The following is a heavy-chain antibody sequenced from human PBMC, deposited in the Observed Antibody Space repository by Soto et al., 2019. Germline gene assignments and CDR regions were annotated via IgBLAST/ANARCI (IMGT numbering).Heavy chain of an antibody. V-gene: IGHV3-30*18. J-gene: IGHJ4*02. Sequence: QGQLVESGGGEGQPGRSLRLSCAASGFTISRYGMHWVRQAPGKGLEWVAVISYDGSNKYYGDSVRGRFTISRENSKTSLYLSMNSLRAEDTAVYYCAKGSNSPDYWGQGTLVTVSS. CDR1: GFTISRYG. D-gene: IGHD1-26*01. CDR3: AKGSNSPDY. CDR2: ISYDGSNK.